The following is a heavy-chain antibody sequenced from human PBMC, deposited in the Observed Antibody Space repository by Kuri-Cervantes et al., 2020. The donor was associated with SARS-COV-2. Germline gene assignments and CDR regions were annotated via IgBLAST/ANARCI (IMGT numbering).Heavy chain of an antibody. CDR1: GGSISSYY. CDR2: IYYSGST. Sequence: SETLSLTCTVSGGSISSYYWSWIRQPPGKGLEWIGYIYYSGSTNYNPSLKSRVTISVDTSKNQFSLKLSSVTAADTAVYYCARGDSGVVPAASLDYWGQGTLVTVSS. D-gene: IGHD2-2*01. CDR3: ARGDSGVVPAASLDY. J-gene: IGHJ4*02. V-gene: IGHV4-59*12.